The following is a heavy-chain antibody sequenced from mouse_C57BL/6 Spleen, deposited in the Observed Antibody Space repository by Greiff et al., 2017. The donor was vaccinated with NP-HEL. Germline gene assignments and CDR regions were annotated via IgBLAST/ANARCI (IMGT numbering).Heavy chain of an antibody. J-gene: IGHJ4*01. CDR2: ISYSGST. CDR1: GYSITSGYD. CDR3: ARADDYSYAMDY. D-gene: IGHD2-4*01. V-gene: IGHV3-1*01. Sequence: VQLQQSGPGMVKPSQSLSLTCTVTGYSITSGYDWHWIRHFPGNKLEWMGYISYSGSTNYNPSLKSRISITHDTSKNHFFLKLNSVTTEDTATYYCARADDYSYAMDYWGQGTSVTVSS.